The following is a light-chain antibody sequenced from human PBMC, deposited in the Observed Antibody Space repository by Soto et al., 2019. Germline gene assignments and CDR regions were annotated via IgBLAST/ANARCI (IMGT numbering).Light chain of an antibody. CDR2: GVS. J-gene: IGLJ3*02. CDR3: SSYTSDITRV. Sequence: QSALTQPASVSGTPGQSITISCTGTKSDVGGYNYVAWYQQHPGKVPKLLIYGVSNRPSGVSSRFSGSKSGNTASLTISGLQADDEADYYCSSYTSDITRVFGGGTQLTVL. CDR1: KSDVGGYNY. V-gene: IGLV2-14*01.